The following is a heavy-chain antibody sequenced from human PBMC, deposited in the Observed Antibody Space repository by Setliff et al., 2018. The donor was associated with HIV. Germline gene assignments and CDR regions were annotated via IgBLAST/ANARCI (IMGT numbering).Heavy chain of an antibody. D-gene: IGHD3-3*01. Sequence: ASVKVSCKASGYTFTIYAMHWVRQAPGQSLEWMGWINAGNGNIRYSQKFQGRVTLTRDTSTSTVYMELSSLRSEDTAVYYRARTYYNFWSGDYYYYGMDVWGQGTTVTVSS. CDR2: INAGNGNI. CDR3: ARTYYNFWSGDYYYYGMDV. J-gene: IGHJ6*02. V-gene: IGHV1-3*01. CDR1: GYTFTIYA.